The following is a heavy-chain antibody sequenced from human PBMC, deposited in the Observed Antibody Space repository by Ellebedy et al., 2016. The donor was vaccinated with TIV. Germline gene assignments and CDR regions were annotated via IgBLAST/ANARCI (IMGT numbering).Heavy chain of an antibody. CDR1: GFTFSSYA. D-gene: IGHD1-26*01. CDR3: ARDPLNSGSSIDMDV. J-gene: IGHJ6*02. Sequence: GESLKISXAASGFTFSSYAMHWVRQAPGKGLEWVAVISYDGSNKYYADSVKGQFTISRDNSKNTLYLQMNSLRAEDTAVYYCARDPLNSGSSIDMDVWGQGTTVTVSS. V-gene: IGHV3-30-3*01. CDR2: ISYDGSNK.